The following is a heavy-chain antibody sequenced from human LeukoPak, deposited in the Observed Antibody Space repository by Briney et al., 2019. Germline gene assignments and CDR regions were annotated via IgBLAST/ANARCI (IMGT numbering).Heavy chain of an antibody. CDR3: ARVYCSGGSCSTGDYFDY. D-gene: IGHD2-15*01. J-gene: IGHJ4*02. Sequence: PGGSLRLSCAASGFTFSSYSMNLVRQAPGKGLEWVSYISSSSSTIYYADSVKGRFTISRDNAKNPLYLQMNSLRAEDTAVYYCARVYCSGGSCSTGDYFDYWGQGTLVTVSS. V-gene: IGHV3-48*01. CDR1: GFTFSSYS. CDR2: ISSSSSTI.